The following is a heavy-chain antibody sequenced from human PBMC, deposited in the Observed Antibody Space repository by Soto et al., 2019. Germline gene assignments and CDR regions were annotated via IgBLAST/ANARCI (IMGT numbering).Heavy chain of an antibody. CDR1: GGTFSSYT. J-gene: IGHJ6*03. Sequence: QVQLVQSGAEVKKPGSSVKISCEASGGTFSSYTLNWVRQAPGQGLEWMGRIVHIIGVAAYAQKVQGRVTITADTSSTNTTYMELSILRSEDTAVYYWASKWGYYYHMDVWGKGTTVTVSS. CDR2: IVHIIGVA. V-gene: IGHV1-69*02. CDR3: ASKWGYYYHMDV. D-gene: IGHD2-8*01.